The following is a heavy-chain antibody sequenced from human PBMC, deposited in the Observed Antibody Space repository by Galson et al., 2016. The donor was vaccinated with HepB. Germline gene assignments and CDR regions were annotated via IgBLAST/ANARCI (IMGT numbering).Heavy chain of an antibody. Sequence: SLRLSCAASGFTFSAFALNWVRQTPGKGLEWVARIGVYAYDRRYADSVRGRFTISRDNFKDILYLEMNTLRAEDTALYHCAIKQGNVARGGDSFDYWGQSTLVTVSS. CDR1: GFTFSAFA. V-gene: IGHV3-23*01. D-gene: IGHD3-3*01. CDR2: IGVYAYDR. CDR3: AIKQGNVARGGDSFDY. J-gene: IGHJ4*02.